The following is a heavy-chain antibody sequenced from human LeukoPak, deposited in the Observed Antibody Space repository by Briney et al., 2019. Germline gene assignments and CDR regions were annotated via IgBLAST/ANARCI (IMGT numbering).Heavy chain of an antibody. CDR2: IYSAGNT. J-gene: IGHJ3*02. V-gene: IGHV3-53*01. Sequence: GGSLRLSCAASGFTVSSNYMNWVRQTPGKGLEWVSVIYSAGNTYYADSVKGRFTISRDNSKNTLYLQMNSLTAEDTALYYCARVRTGDYLDAFDIWGHGTMVFVSS. CDR3: ARVRTGDYLDAFDI. D-gene: IGHD7-27*01. CDR1: GFTVSSNY.